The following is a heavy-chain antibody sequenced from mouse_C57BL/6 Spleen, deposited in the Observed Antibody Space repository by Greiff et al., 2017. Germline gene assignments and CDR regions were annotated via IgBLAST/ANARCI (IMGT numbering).Heavy chain of an antibody. Sequence: QVQLQQSGAVLVKPGASVKLSCKASGYTFTEYTIHWVNQRPGQGLVWIGWFYPGSGSIKYNEKFKDKATLTADKSSSTVYMGISRLTSEDSAVYFCAKHEDLSDRGFAYWGQGTLVTVSA. CDR2: FYPGSGSI. V-gene: IGHV1-62-2*01. D-gene: IGHD2-13*01. J-gene: IGHJ3*01. CDR3: AKHEDLSDRGFAY. CDR1: GYTFTEYT.